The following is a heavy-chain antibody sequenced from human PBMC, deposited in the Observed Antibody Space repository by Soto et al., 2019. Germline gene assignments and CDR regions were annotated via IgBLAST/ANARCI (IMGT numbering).Heavy chain of an antibody. CDR3: AKDAPTAYYYDSSGLLKTRFDN. V-gene: IGHV3-23*01. CDR1: WFTFSSYA. D-gene: IGHD3-22*01. CDR2: ISGSGGSA. J-gene: IGHJ4*02. Sequence: VGSLRLSCAASWFTFSSYAMSWVRQAPGKGLEWVSAISGSGGSAYYADSVKGRFTISRDNSKNTLYLQMNSLRAEDTAVYYCAKDAPTAYYYDSSGLLKTRFDNWGQGTLVTVSS.